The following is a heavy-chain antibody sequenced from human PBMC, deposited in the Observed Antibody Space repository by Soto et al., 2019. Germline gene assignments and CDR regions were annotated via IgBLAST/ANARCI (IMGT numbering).Heavy chain of an antibody. D-gene: IGHD6-13*01. J-gene: IGHJ4*02. V-gene: IGHV3-30*18. CDR3: AKREGRYSKSYGFDY. CDR2: ISYDGSNM. Sequence: QVQLVESGGGVVQPGRSLRLSCAASGFSFSSYGMHWVRQAPGKGLEWVAVISYDGSNMYYADSVKGRFTISRDNSKHTVYLQMTSLRDEDKAVYYCAKREGRYSKSYGFDYWGRGTLVTVSS. CDR1: GFSFSSYG.